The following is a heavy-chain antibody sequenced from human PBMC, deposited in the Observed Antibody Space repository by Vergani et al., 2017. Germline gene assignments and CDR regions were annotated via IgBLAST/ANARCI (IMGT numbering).Heavy chain of an antibody. V-gene: IGHV4-39*01. CDR1: ADSISSGSYY. J-gene: IGHJ4*02. D-gene: IGHD6-19*01. CDR3: ARQXPGSGWSPGDFDD. Sequence: QLQLQQSGPGLVKPSETLVLTCTVSADSISSGSYYLGWIRQPPGNSLEWIGSIYYSGLTYYNPSLKSRVAISVDTSKNQFSLKVTSVTAADTAVYFCARQXPGSGWSPGDFDDWGQGILVTVSS. CDR2: IYYSGLT.